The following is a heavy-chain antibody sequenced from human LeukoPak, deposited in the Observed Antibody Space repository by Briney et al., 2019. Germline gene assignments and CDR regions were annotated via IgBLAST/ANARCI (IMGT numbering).Heavy chain of an antibody. CDR1: GGTFSSYA. Sequence: SVKVSCKASGGTFSSYAISWVRQAPGQGLEWMGGIIPIFGTANYAQKFQGRVTITADEFTSTAYMELSSLRSEDTAVYYCATGKWSIGRRLYEVTYYYYYGMDVWGQGTTVTVSS. CDR2: IIPIFGTA. V-gene: IGHV1-69*13. J-gene: IGHJ6*02. CDR3: ATGKWSIGRRLYEVTYYYYYGMDV. D-gene: IGHD2-15*01.